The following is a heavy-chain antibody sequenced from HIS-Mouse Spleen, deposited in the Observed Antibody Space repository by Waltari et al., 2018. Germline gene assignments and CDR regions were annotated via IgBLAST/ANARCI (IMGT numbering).Heavy chain of an antibody. CDR2: IYYSGST. Sequence: QLQLQESGPGLVKPSETLSLTCTVSGGSISSSSYYWGWIRQPPGKGLEWIGSIYYSGSTDYNPSLKSRVTISVDTSKNQFSLKLSSVTAADTAVYYCARDFDGSYYYFDYWGQGTLVTVSS. V-gene: IGHV4-39*07. J-gene: IGHJ4*02. D-gene: IGHD1-26*01. CDR1: GGSISSSSYY. CDR3: ARDFDGSYYYFDY.